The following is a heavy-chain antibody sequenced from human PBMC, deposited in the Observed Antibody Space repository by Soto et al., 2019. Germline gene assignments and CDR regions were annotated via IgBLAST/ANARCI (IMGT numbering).Heavy chain of an antibody. Sequence: ASVKVSCKASGYTFTGYYMHWARQAPGQGLEWMGWIKSFNGDTNYAQKFQGRVTLTRDTSISTAYMELSRLKSDDTAVYYCARVVSPYYDVLTGSWCDPWGQGTLVTVSS. V-gene: IGHV1-2*02. CDR3: ARVVSPYYDVLTGSWCDP. J-gene: IGHJ5*02. D-gene: IGHD3-9*01. CDR1: GYTFTGYY. CDR2: IKSFNGDT.